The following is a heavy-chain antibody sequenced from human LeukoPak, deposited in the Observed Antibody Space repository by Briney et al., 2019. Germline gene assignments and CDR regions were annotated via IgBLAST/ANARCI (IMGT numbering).Heavy chain of an antibody. CDR1: GFTFSSYG. Sequence: PGRSLRLSCAASGFTFSSYGMYWVRQAPGKGLEWVAFISYDGSNKYYADSLKGRFTISRDNSKNTLSLQMNSLRAEDTAVYYCAKGEPRGTYCSGGTCYSFFRDAFDYWGQGTLVTVSS. J-gene: IGHJ4*02. V-gene: IGHV3-30*18. D-gene: IGHD2-15*01. CDR3: AKGEPRGTYCSGGTCYSFFRDAFDY. CDR2: ISYDGSNK.